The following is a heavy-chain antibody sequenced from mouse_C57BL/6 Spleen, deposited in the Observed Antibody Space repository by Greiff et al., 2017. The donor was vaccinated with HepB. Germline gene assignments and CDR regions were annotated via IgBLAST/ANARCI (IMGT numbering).Heavy chain of an antibody. Sequence: QVQLQQPGAELVMPGASVKLSCKASGYTFTSYWMHWVKQRPGQGLEWIGEIDPSDSYTNYNQKFKGKSTLTVDKSSSTAYMQLSSLTSEDSAVYYCARRTPHYYGSSYGNWYFDVWGTGTTVTVSS. CDR1: GYTFTSYW. J-gene: IGHJ1*03. CDR3: ARRTPHYYGSSYGNWYFDV. V-gene: IGHV1-69*01. CDR2: IDPSDSYT. D-gene: IGHD1-1*01.